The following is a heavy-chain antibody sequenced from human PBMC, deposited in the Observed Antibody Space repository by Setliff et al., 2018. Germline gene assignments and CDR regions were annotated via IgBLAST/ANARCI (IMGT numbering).Heavy chain of an antibody. Sequence: ASVKVSCKASGYTFNNYDINWVRQAPGQGLEWMGWMNPSSGKTGYALNFQGRVTMTKNTSIATAYMDLSGLMSEDTAVYYCATGPINNDVWGRGTLVTVSS. CDR2: MNPSSGKT. J-gene: IGHJ2*01. CDR3: ATGPINNDV. CDR1: GYTFNNYD. V-gene: IGHV1-8*02.